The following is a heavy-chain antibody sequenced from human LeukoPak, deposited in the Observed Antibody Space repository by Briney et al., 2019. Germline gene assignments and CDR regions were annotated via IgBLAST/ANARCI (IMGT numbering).Heavy chain of an antibody. J-gene: IGHJ4*02. D-gene: IGHD6-6*01. Sequence: GGSLRLSCAASGFTFSSYAMSWVRQAPGKGLEWVSAISGSGGSTYYADSVKGRFTISRDNSKNTLYLQMNSLRAEDTAVYYCASHSSSSPLFPFDYWGQGTLVTVSS. V-gene: IGHV3-23*01. CDR2: ISGSGGST. CDR1: GFTFSSYA. CDR3: ASHSSSSPLFPFDY.